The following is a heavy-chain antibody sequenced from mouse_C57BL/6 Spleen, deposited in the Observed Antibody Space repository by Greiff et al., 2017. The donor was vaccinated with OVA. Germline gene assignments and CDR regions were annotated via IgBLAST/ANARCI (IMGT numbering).Heavy chain of an antibody. CDR1: GYTFTDYY. J-gene: IGHJ2*01. D-gene: IGHD4-1*01. CDR2: INPNNGGT. Sequence: EVQLQQSGPELVKPGASVKISCKASGYTFTDYYMNWVKQSHGKSLEWIGDINPNNGGTSYNQKFKGKATLTVDKSSSTAYMELRSLTSEDSAVYYCARRVTGDFDYWGQGTTLTVSS. V-gene: IGHV1-26*01. CDR3: ARRVTGDFDY.